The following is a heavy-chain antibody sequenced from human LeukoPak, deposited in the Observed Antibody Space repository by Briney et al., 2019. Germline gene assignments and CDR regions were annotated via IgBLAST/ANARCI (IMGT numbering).Heavy chain of an antibody. CDR3: ARDPEGYSSFFDY. J-gene: IGHJ4*02. CDR1: GFTFSDYT. V-gene: IGHV3-21*01. D-gene: IGHD6-13*01. CDR2: TSSGGTYK. Sequence: PGGSLRLSCAASGFTFSDYTMNWVRQAPGKGLEWVSSTSSGGTYKYYADSVKGRFTISRDNAQNSLYLQMNSLRAEDTAVYYCARDPEGYSSFFDYWGQGTLVTVSS.